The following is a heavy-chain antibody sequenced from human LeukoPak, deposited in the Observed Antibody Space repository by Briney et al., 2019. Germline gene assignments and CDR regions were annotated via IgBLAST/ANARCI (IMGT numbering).Heavy chain of an antibody. J-gene: IGHJ6*03. D-gene: IGHD2-2*01. CDR1: GGTFSSYA. V-gene: IGHV1-69*04. CDR2: IIPILGIA. CDR3: AKAYYCSSTGCSPYYYYYYMDV. Sequence: SVKVSCKASGGTFSSYAISWVRQAPGQGLEWMGRIIPILGIANYAQKFQGRVTITADKSTSTAYMELNSLRAEDTAVYYCAKAYYCSSTGCSPYYYYYYMDVWGKGTTVTVSS.